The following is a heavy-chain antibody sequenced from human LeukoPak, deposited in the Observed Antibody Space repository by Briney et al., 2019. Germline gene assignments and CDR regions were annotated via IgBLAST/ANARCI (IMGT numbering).Heavy chain of an antibody. Sequence: SETLSLTCAVYGGSFLGYYWSWLRQPPGTGLEWNGEINHSGSTNYHPSLKSRVTISVDTSKNQFSRKLSSVTAADTAVYYCASATQLAYYYGSGSLDCWGQGTLVTVSS. CDR1: GGSFLGYY. CDR3: ASATQLAYYYGSGSLDC. D-gene: IGHD3-10*01. J-gene: IGHJ4*02. CDR2: INHSGST. V-gene: IGHV4-34*01.